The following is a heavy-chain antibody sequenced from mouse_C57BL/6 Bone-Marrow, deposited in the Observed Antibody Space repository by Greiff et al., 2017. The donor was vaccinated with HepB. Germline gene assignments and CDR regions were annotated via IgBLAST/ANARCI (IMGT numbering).Heavy chain of an antibody. CDR1: GFTFSSYA. Sequence: DVKLVESGGGLVKPGGSLKLSCAASGFTFSSYAMSWVRQTPEKRLEWVATISDGGSYTYYPDNVKGRFTISRDNAKNNLYLQMSHLKSEDTAMYYCARENPSGYGYFDYWGQGTTLTVSS. D-gene: IGHD3-2*02. CDR2: ISDGGSYT. V-gene: IGHV5-4*01. CDR3: ARENPSGYGYFDY. J-gene: IGHJ2*01.